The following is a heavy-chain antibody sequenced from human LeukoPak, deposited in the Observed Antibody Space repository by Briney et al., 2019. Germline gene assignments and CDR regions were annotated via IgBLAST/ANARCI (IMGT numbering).Heavy chain of an antibody. CDR3: ASRYSGYDFGFDY. CDR1: GGSITNYY. J-gene: IGHJ4*02. V-gene: IGHV4-59*08. CDR2: VYDSGST. Sequence: SETLSLTCTVSGGSITNYYWGWIRQPPGKGLEWIGYVYDSGSTNYNPSLKSRVTISVDTSKNQFSLKLSSVTAADTAVYYCASRYSGYDFGFDYWGQGTLVTVSS. D-gene: IGHD5-12*01.